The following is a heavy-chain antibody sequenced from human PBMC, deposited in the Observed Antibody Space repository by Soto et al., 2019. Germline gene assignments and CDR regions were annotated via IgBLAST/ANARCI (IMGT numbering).Heavy chain of an antibody. CDR3: SREKGERVAYGMDV. Sequence: EVQLVESGGGLVQPGGSLRLSCTASGVTVSRSEMNWVRQAPGKGLEWVSYINEDGTTFYADSVKGRFTISRDSADNSLFLEMSSLRADDTAVYYCSREKGERVAYGMDVWGQGTTVTVSS. D-gene: IGHD1-26*01. V-gene: IGHV3-48*03. CDR2: INEDGTT. CDR1: GVTVSRSE. J-gene: IGHJ6*02.